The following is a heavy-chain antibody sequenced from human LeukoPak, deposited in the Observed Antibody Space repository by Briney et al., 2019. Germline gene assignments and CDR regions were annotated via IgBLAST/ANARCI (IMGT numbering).Heavy chain of an antibody. CDR2: INHSGST. CDR3: ASPAVAGIRGTYYYYYGMDV. D-gene: IGHD6-19*01. J-gene: IGHJ6*04. Sequence: SETLSLTCAVYGGSFSGYYWSWIRQPPGKGLEWIGKINHSGSTNYNPSLKSRVTISVDTSKNQFSLKLSSVTAADTAVYYCASPAVAGIRGTYYYYYGMDVWGKGTTVTVSS. V-gene: IGHV4-34*01. CDR1: GGSFSGYY.